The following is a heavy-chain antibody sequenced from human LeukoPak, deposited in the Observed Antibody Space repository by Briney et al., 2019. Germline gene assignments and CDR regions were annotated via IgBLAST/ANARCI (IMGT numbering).Heavy chain of an antibody. CDR1: GGTFSSYA. CDR3: ARSRTKWLADY. Sequence: GASVKVSCKASGGTFSSYAISWVRQAPGQGLEWMGIINPSGGSTSYAQKFQGRVTMTRDMSTSTVYMELSSLRSEDTAVYYCARSRTKWLADYWGQGTLVTVSS. CDR2: INPSGGST. D-gene: IGHD6-19*01. J-gene: IGHJ4*02. V-gene: IGHV1-46*01.